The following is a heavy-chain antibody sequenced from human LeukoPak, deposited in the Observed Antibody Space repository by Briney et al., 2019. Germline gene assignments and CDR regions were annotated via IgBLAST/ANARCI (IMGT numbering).Heavy chain of an antibody. J-gene: IGHJ5*02. CDR2: ISPNSGGT. V-gene: IGHV1-2*06. CDR1: GYTFTGHY. D-gene: IGHD6-13*01. Sequence: GASVKVSCKASGYTFTGHYMHWVRQAPGQGLEWMGRISPNSGGTNFAQKFQGRVTMTRDTSISTSYLELNSLRSDDTAVYYCAREVGYSSSWYGRFDPWGQGTLVTVSS. CDR3: AREVGYSSSWYGRFDP.